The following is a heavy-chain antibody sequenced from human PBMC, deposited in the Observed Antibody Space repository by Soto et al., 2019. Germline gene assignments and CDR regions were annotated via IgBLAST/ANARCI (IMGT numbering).Heavy chain of an antibody. V-gene: IGHV3-23*01. D-gene: IGHD3-9*01. J-gene: IGHJ3*02. CDR2: IRISGDST. CDR3: AKDCWGDILTALDAFDI. CDR1: GFTFSNYA. Sequence: EVHLLESGGGSVQPGGSLRLSCSASGFTFSNYAMSWVRQAPGKGLEWVSGIRISGDSTYYADSVKGRFTISRDNSKNTLYLQMNSLRAEDTAVYYCAKDCWGDILTALDAFDIWGQGTMVTVSS.